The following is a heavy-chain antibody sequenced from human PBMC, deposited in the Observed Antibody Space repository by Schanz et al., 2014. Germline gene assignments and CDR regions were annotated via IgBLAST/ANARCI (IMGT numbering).Heavy chain of an antibody. Sequence: QVHLVQSGAEVKKPGSSVKVSCKASGGTFSSYTINWVRQAPGQGLEWMGWITAYNGDTNYALKLQGRVTMTTDTSTGTAYMELRSLRSDDTALYYCTRGGYSYALSAFDIWGQGTMVTVSS. D-gene: IGHD5-18*01. J-gene: IGHJ3*02. V-gene: IGHV1-18*01. CDR3: TRGGYSYALSAFDI. CDR2: ITAYNGDT. CDR1: GGTFSSYT.